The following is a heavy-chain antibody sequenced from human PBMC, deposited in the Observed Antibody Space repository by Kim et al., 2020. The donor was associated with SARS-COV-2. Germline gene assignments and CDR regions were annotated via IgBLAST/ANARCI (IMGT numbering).Heavy chain of an antibody. CDR1: GGSFSGYY. J-gene: IGHJ5*02. Sequence: SETLSLTCAVYGGSFSGYYWSWIRHPPGKGLEWIGEINHSGSTNYNPSLKSRVTISVDTSKNQFSLKLSSVTAADTAVYYCARGLYSSSWYGTHNWFDP. V-gene: IGHV4-34*01. CDR3: ARGLYSSSWYGTHNWFDP. CDR2: INHSGST. D-gene: IGHD6-13*01.